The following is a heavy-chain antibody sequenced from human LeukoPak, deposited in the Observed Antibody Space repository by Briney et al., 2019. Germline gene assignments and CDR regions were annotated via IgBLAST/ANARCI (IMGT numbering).Heavy chain of an antibody. D-gene: IGHD5-18*01. CDR3: AKESLRGHSYGFDN. CDR1: GFTFSSYA. V-gene: IGHV3-23*01. CDR2: ISGSGDTT. Sequence: GGSLRLSCAASGFTFSSYAMSWVRQAPGKGLEWVSVISGSGDTTNYADSVKGRFTISRDNSKNTLYLQMNSLRAGDTALYYCAKESLRGHSYGFDNWGQGTLVTVSS. J-gene: IGHJ4*02.